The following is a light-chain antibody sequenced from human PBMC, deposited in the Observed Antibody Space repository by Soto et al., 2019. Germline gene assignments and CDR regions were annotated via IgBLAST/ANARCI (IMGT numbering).Light chain of an antibody. Sequence: EIVLTQSPGPLSLSPGERATLSCRSSQSVSSSSLAWYQQKRGQAPRLLIHGASNRATGIPDRFSGSWSGTDCTLTISRLEPEDVAVYYCQQYGGSPRTFGQGTKVDIK. V-gene: IGKV3-20*01. J-gene: IGKJ1*01. CDR1: QSVSSSS. CDR2: GAS. CDR3: QQYGGSPRT.